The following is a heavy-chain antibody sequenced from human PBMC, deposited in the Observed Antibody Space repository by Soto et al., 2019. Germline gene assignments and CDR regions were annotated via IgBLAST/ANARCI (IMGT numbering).Heavy chain of an antibody. V-gene: IGHV3-23*01. D-gene: IGHD3-16*01. CDR3: AKDMTYYYYGMDV. CDR1: GFTFSSYA. Sequence: EVQLLESGGGLVQPGGSLRLSCAASGFTFSSYAMSWVRQAPGKGLEWVSAISGSGGSTYYADSVRGRFTISRDNSKNTLYLQMNSLRAEDTAVYYCAKDMTYYYYGMDVWGQGTTVTVSS. CDR2: ISGSGGST. J-gene: IGHJ6*02.